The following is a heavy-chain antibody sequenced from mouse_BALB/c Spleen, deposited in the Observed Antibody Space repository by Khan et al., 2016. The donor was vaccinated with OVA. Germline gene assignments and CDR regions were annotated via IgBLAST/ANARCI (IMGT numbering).Heavy chain of an antibody. CDR3: TTTYYRYYFDY. Sequence: EVQLQESGAELGRPGSSVKLSCKTSGSTFTSYGIKWVKQRPGQGLEWIGYIYPGNGYTEYNERFQGKAILTSDTSSSTAYMQLRCQTSEDSAMYFCTTTYYRYYFDYWGQGTILTVSS. V-gene: IGHV1S134*01. CDR2: IYPGNGYT. D-gene: IGHD2-14*01. J-gene: IGHJ2*01. CDR1: GSTFTSYG.